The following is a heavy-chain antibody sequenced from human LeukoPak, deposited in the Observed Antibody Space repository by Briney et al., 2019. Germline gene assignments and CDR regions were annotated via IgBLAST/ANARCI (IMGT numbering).Heavy chain of an antibody. J-gene: IGHJ4*02. Sequence: GGSLRLSCAASGFTFSNYLMTWVRQAPGKGLEWVAVIWYDGSRKYYADSVKGRFTISRDDSKNTLYLQMNSLRAEDTAVYYCARSSGWYYFDYWGQGTLVTVSS. CDR1: GFTFSNYL. CDR3: ARSSGWYYFDY. V-gene: IGHV3-33*08. CDR2: IWYDGSRK. D-gene: IGHD6-19*01.